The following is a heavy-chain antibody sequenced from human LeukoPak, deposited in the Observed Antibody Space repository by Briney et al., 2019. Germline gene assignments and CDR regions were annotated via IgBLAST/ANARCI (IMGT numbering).Heavy chain of an antibody. D-gene: IGHD3-22*01. V-gene: IGHV3-21*01. CDR3: ARDLGQYYDSSGYYAFDY. J-gene: IGHJ4*02. Sequence: PGGSLRLSCAASGFTFSSYSMNWVRQAPGKGLEWVSSISSSSSYIYYADSVEGRFTISRDNAKNSLYLQMNSLRAEDTAVYYCARDLGQYYDSSGYYAFDYWGQGTLVTVSS. CDR2: ISSSSSYI. CDR1: GFTFSSYS.